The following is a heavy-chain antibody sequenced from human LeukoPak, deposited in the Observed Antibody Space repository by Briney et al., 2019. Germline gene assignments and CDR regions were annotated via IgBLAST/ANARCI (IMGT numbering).Heavy chain of an antibody. J-gene: IGHJ4*02. D-gene: IGHD6-13*01. CDR3: ARVRGSSWYFDY. CDR1: GFTFSNYA. V-gene: IGHV3-48*02. Sequence: PGGSLRLSCAASGFTFSNYAMNWVRQAPGKGLKWVSFISTSGSTIYYADSVKGRFTIPRDNAKNSLYLQMNSLRDEDTAVYYCARVRGSSWYFDYWGQGTLVTVSS. CDR2: ISTSGSTI.